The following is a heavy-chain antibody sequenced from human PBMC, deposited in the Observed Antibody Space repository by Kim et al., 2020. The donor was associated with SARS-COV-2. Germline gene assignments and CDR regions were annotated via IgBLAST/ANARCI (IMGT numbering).Heavy chain of an antibody. V-gene: IGHV3-9*01. CDR2: ISWNSGSI. CDR1: GFTFDDYA. Sequence: GGSLRLSCAASGFTFDDYAMHWVRQAPGKGLEWVSGISWNSGSIGYADSVKGRFTISRDNAKNSLYLQMNSLRAEDTALYYCAKDLGIGAVGSDETYYYG. J-gene: IGHJ6*01. CDR3: AKDLGIGAVGSDETYYYG. D-gene: IGHD6-19*01.